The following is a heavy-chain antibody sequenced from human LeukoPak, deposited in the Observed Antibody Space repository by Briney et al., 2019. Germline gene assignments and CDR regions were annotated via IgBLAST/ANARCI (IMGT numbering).Heavy chain of an antibody. CDR2: IYYSGST. J-gene: IGHJ4*02. CDR1: GGSISSGSYY. V-gene: IGHV4-61*01. Sequence: SQTLSLTCTVSGGSISSGSYYWSWIRQPPGKGLEWIGYIYYSGSTNYNPSLKSRVTISVDTSKNQFSLKLSSVTAADTAVYYCARGSFVYGDFDYWGQGTLVTVSS. CDR3: ARGSFVYGDFDY. D-gene: IGHD4-17*01.